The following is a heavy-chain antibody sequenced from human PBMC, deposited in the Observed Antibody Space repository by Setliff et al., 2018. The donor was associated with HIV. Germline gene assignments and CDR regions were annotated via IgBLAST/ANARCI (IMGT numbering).Heavy chain of an antibody. CDR3: ARDRDFQWLLKKDDMDV. V-gene: IGHV3-33*08. CDR2: IWYDESHT. Sequence: WGSLRLSCAASRFTFSNAWMSGVRQDPGKGLEWVAVIWYDESHTYYAESMKGRFTISRDNSKNTLYLQMDSLRVEDTARDYCARDRDFQWLLKKDDMDVWGQGTTVTVSS. CDR1: RFTFSNAW. D-gene: IGHD6-19*01. J-gene: IGHJ6*02.